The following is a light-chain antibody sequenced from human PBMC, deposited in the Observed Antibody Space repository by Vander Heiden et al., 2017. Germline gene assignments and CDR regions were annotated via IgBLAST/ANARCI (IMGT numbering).Light chain of an antibody. J-gene: IGLJ2*01. CDR3: QSADSSGTLVV. CDR1: ALPKQY. V-gene: IGLV3-25*03. Sequence: SYELTQPPSVSVSPGQTARITCSGDALPKQYAYWYQQKPGQAPVLVIYKDSERPSGIPERFSGSSSGTTVTLTISGVQAEDEADDYCQSADSSGTLVVFGGGTKLTVL. CDR2: KDS.